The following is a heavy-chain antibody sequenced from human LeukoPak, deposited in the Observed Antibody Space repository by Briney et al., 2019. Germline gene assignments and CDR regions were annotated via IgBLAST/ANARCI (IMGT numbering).Heavy chain of an antibody. CDR1: GFTFSSYW. CDR3: AREYSSGWPRYYYYGMDV. J-gene: IGHJ6*02. CDR2: IKQDGSEK. D-gene: IGHD6-19*01. V-gene: IGHV3-7*01. Sequence: GGSLRLSCAASGFTFSSYWMSWVRQAPGKGLEWVANIKQDGSEKYYVDSVKGRFTISRDNAKNSLYLQMNSLRAEDTAVYYCAREYSSGWPRYYYYGMDVWGQGTTVTVSS.